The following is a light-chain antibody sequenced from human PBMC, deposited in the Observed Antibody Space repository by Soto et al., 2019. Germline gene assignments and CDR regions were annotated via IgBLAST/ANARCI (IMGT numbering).Light chain of an antibody. CDR2: EST. V-gene: IGKV1-39*01. J-gene: IGKJ1*01. CDR1: QNVRSY. CDR3: QQSFLAPPT. Sequence: DIHMTQSPSSLSASVGDTVIITCRASQNVRSYLNWYQQKSGKAPKLLIYESTNLESGVPSRFSGDGFGTDFTLTISSLHPEDFATYYCQQSFLAPPTFGRGTKVDIK.